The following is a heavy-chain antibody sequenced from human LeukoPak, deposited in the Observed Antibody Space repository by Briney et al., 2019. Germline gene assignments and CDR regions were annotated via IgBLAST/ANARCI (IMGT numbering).Heavy chain of an antibody. D-gene: IGHD6-6*01. CDR3: RIAARPSDY. J-gene: IGHJ4*02. CDR1: GFTFSSYG. V-gene: IGHV3-33*01. Sequence: GGSLRLSCAASGFTFSSYGMHWVRQAPGKGLEWVAVIWYDGSNKYYADSVKGRFTISRDNSKNTLYLQMNSLRVEDTAVYYCRIAARPSDYWGQGTLVTVSS. CDR2: IWYDGSNK.